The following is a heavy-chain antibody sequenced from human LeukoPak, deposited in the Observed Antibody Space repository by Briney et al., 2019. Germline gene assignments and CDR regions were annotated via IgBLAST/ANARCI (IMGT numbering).Heavy chain of an antibody. D-gene: IGHD2-2*01. J-gene: IGHJ4*02. Sequence: SETLSLTCTVSGGSISSSSYYWGWIRQPPGKGLEWIGSIYYSGSTYYNPSLKSRVTISVDTSKNQFSLKLSSVTAADTAVYYCARHRRIVVVPAAAFVGFDYWGQGTLVTVSS. V-gene: IGHV4-39*07. CDR2: IYYSGST. CDR1: GGSISSSSYY. CDR3: ARHRRIVVVPAAAFVGFDY.